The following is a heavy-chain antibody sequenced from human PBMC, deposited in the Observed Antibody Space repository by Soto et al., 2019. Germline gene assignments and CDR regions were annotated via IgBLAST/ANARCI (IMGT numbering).Heavy chain of an antibody. Sequence: QITLKESGPTLVKPTQTLTLTCTFSGFSLSTSGVGVGWIRQPPGKALEWLALIYWDDDKRYSPSLKSRLTITKDTSKNQVVLTMTNMDPVDTATYYCADRRGSTSCYAWDYWGQGTLVTVSS. CDR2: IYWDDDK. CDR1: GFSLSTSGVG. D-gene: IGHD2-2*01. J-gene: IGHJ4*02. CDR3: ADRRGSTSCYAWDY. V-gene: IGHV2-5*02.